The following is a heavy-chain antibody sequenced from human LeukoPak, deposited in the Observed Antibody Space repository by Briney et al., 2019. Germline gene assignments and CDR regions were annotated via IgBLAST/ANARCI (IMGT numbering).Heavy chain of an antibody. V-gene: IGHV1-2*02. CDR2: INPNSGGT. J-gene: IGHJ4*02. D-gene: IGHD2-15*01. CDR1: GYTLTVYY. CDR3: ARPSRGGSRLYYFDY. Sequence: ASVKVSFKASGYTLTVYYMHWVRQPPGQGLEWMGWINPNSGGTNYAQKFQDRVTMTRDTSISTAYMELSRLRSDDTAVYYCARPSRGGSRLYYFDYWGQGTLVTVSS.